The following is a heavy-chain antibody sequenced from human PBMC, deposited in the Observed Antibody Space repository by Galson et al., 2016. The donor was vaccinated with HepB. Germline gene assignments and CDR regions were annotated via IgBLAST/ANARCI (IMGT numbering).Heavy chain of an antibody. D-gene: IGHD2-8*01. Sequence: TVSGGSISSNTYYWGWIRPPPGKGLEWIGSIYYSGSTYYNPSLKSRVTISGDTSKNQFSLKLSSVTAADTAVYYCAGPGFGLILYGFDPWGQGTLVTVSS. V-gene: IGHV4-39*01. J-gene: IGHJ5*02. CDR3: AGPGFGLILYGFDP. CDR1: GGSISSNTYY. CDR2: IYYSGST.